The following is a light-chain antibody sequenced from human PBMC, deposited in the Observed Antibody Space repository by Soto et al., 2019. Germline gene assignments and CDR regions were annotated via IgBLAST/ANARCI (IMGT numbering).Light chain of an antibody. CDR2: SNN. Sequence: QSVLTQLPSASGTPGQRVTISCSGSSSNIGINTVNWYQQLPGTAPKLLIYSNNQRPSGVPDRFSGSKSGTSASLAISGLQSEDEADYYCAAWDDSLNGPGAFGTGTKVTVL. CDR1: SSNIGINT. CDR3: AAWDDSLNGPGA. V-gene: IGLV1-44*01. J-gene: IGLJ1*01.